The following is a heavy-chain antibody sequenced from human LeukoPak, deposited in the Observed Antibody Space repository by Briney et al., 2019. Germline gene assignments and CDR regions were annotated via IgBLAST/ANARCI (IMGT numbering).Heavy chain of an antibody. Sequence: ASVKVSCKASGGTFSSSAITWVRQAPGQGLEWMGRIIPILGIANYAQKFQGRVTITADKSTSTAYMELSSLRSEDTAVYYCARDEPGDKWIQPAWGQGTLVTVSS. CDR1: GGTFSSSA. J-gene: IGHJ5*02. CDR2: IIPILGIA. V-gene: IGHV1-69*04. D-gene: IGHD5-18*01. CDR3: ARDEPGDKWIQPA.